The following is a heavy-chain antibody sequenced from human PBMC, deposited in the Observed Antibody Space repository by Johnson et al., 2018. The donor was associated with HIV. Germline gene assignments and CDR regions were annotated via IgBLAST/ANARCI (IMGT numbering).Heavy chain of an antibody. CDR2: ISGDGSSS. J-gene: IGHJ3*02. CDR3: TTEWWSYAFDI. V-gene: IGHV3-74*01. Sequence: VQLVESGGALVQPGGSLRLSCEVSGFTISTFWIHWVRQVPGKGLMWVSRISGDGSSSSYADSVKGRFTISRDNAKNTLYLQMNSLKTEDTAVYYCTTEWWSYAFDIWGQGTMVTVSS. D-gene: IGHD2-15*01. CDR1: GFTISTFW.